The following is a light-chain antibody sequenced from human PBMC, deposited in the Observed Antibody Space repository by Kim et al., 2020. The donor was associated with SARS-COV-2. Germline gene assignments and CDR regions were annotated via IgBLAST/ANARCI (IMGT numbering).Light chain of an antibody. Sequence: QSVLTQPPAVSGAPGQTVTISCTGSSSNLGAGYDVHWYQQLPGTAPKLLIYANSNRPSGVPDRFSGSKSATSASLAITGLQAEDEADYYCQSYDSTLRGWWVFGGGTQLTVL. CDR1: SSNLGAGYD. CDR2: ANS. J-gene: IGLJ2*01. V-gene: IGLV1-40*01. CDR3: QSYDSTLRGWWV.